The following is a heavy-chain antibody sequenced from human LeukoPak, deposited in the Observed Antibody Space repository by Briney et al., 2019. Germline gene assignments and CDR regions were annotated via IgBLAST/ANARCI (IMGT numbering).Heavy chain of an antibody. CDR1: GYTFTNYA. Sequence: ASVKVSCKTSGYTFTNYALHWVRQAPGQRLEWMGWINAGNGNTRYSQEFQGRVTITRDTSASTAYMDLSSLRSEDMAVYYCARNILGAKWLDYWGQGTLVTVSS. CDR3: ARNILGAKWLDY. J-gene: IGHJ4*02. V-gene: IGHV1-3*03. CDR2: INAGNGNT. D-gene: IGHD1-26*01.